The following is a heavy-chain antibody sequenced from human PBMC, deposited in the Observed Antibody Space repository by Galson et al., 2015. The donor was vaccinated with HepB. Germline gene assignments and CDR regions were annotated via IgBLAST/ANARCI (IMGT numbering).Heavy chain of an antibody. CDR2: ISYDGSDK. CDR3: ARGAGVSHGYGFVDYYYYTDV. D-gene: IGHD5-18*01. CDR1: GFIFKNYG. V-gene: IGHV3-33*05. J-gene: IGHJ6*03. Sequence: SLGLSCATSGFIFKNYGIHWARQAPGKGLEWLALISYDGSDKYYADSLKGRFTISRDNSKNTVYLQMNSLRADDAAVYFCARGAGVSHGYGFVDYYYYTDVWGKGTTVTVSS.